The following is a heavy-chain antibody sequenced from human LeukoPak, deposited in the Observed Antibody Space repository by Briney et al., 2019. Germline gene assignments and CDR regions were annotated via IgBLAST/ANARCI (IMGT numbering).Heavy chain of an antibody. CDR3: ARQSGGSYYSYIDY. J-gene: IGHJ4*02. Sequence: ASVKVSCKASGYTFTSYGISWVRQAPGQGLEWMGWVSTYNGKTKYAQNLQGRVTTTTDTSTSTAYMEMRSLRSAATAMYYCARQSGGSYYSYIDYWGQGTLVTVSS. V-gene: IGHV1-18*01. D-gene: IGHD2-15*01. CDR2: VSTYNGKT. CDR1: GYTFTSYG.